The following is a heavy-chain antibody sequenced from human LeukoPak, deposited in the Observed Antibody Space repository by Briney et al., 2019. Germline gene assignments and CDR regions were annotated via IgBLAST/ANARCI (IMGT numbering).Heavy chain of an antibody. D-gene: IGHD1-26*01. V-gene: IGHV3-33*01. CDR3: AVAGWDDAFDI. J-gene: IGHJ3*02. Sequence: GGSLRLSCAASGFTCSSYGMHWVRQAPGKGLEWVAVIWYDGSNKYYADSVKGRFTISRDNSKNTLYLQMNSLRAEDTAVYYCAVAGWDDAFDIWGQGTMVTVSS. CDR1: GFTCSSYG. CDR2: IWYDGSNK.